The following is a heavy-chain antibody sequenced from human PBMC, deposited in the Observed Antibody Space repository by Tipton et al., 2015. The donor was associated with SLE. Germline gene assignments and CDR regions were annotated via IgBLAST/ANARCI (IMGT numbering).Heavy chain of an antibody. D-gene: IGHD3-10*01. CDR1: GGSICTTNW. V-gene: IGHV4-4*02. J-gene: IGHJ4*02. Sequence: TLSLTCAVSGGSICTTNWWNWVRQSPGKGLEWIGEISHGGNLSWWDHQYNPSLKSRVTISVDKSKNQVSLKLTSVTAADTAVYYCAVEEEWFGPLDYWGQGTLVTASS. CDR3: AVEEEWFGPLDY. CDR2: LSWWDH.